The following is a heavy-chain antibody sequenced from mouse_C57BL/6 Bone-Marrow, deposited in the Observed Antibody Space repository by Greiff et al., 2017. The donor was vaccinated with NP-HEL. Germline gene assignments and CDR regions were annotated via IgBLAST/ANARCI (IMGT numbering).Heavy chain of an antibody. Sequence: VKLQESGAELVRPGTSVKVSCKASGYAFTNYLIEWVKQRPGQGLEWIGVINPGSGGTNYNEKFKGKATLTADKSSSTAYMQLSSLTSEDSAVYFCAREEAAQRAWFAYWGQGTLVTVSA. J-gene: IGHJ3*01. V-gene: IGHV1-54*01. CDR2: INPGSGGT. D-gene: IGHD3-2*02. CDR3: AREEAAQRAWFAY. CDR1: GYAFTNYL.